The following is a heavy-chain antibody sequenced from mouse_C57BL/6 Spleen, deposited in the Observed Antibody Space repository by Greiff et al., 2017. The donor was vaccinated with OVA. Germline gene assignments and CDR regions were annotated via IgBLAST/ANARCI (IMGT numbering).Heavy chain of an antibody. V-gene: IGHV1-18*01. CDR2: INPNNGGT. CDR3: ARGYYYGSSSYWYFDV. D-gene: IGHD1-1*01. Sequence: EVKLMESGPELVKPGASVKIPCKASGYTFTDYNMDWVKQSHGKSLEWIGDINPNNGGTIYNQKFKGKATLTVDKSSSTAYMELRSLTSEDTAVYYCARGYYYGSSSYWYFDVWGTGTTVTVSS. CDR1: GYTFTDYN. J-gene: IGHJ1*03.